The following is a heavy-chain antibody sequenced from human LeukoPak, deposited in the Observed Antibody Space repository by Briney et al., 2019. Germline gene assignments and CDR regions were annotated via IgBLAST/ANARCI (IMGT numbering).Heavy chain of an antibody. CDR1: GYSFTSYW. Sequence: GESLKISCKGSGYSFTSYWIGWVRQMPGKGLEWMGIIYPGDSDTRYSPSFQGQVTISADKSISTAYLQWSSLKASDTAMYYCARINLDFWSGYYTYYFDYWGQGTLVTVSS. V-gene: IGHV5-51*01. CDR3: ARINLDFWSGYYTYYFDY. J-gene: IGHJ4*02. CDR2: IYPGDSDT. D-gene: IGHD3-3*01.